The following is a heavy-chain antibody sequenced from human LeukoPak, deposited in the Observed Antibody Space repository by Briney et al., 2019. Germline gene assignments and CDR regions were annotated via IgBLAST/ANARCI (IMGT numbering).Heavy chain of an antibody. CDR3: AKDWSPASGRGGYFDY. CDR1: GFIFSSYG. J-gene: IGHJ4*02. Sequence: GGSLRLSCAASGFIFSSYGMHWVRQAPGKGLEWVAFIRYGGSNKYYADSVKGRFTISRDNSKNTLYLQMNSLRAEDTAVYYCAKDWSPASGRGGYFDYWGQGTLVTVSS. CDR2: IRYGGSNK. D-gene: IGHD6-13*01. V-gene: IGHV3-30*02.